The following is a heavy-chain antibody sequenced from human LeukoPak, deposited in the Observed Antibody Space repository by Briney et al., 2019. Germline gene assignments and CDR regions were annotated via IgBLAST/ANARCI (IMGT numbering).Heavy chain of an antibody. CDR3: GKRRTYNLNDEIDA. CDR2: ISYDGSKK. Sequence: QPGGSLRLSCAASGFTFSSYAMHWVRPAPGKGLEWVAVISYDGSKKHYGDSVKGRFTISRDNSKSTLYLQMTSLRPEDTAVFYCGKRRTYNLNDEIDAWGQGTLVSVSS. D-gene: IGHD1-1*01. V-gene: IGHV3-30*18. J-gene: IGHJ5*02. CDR1: GFTFSSYA.